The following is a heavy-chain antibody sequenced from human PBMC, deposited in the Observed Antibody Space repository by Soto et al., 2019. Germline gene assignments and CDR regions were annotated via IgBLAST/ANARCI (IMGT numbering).Heavy chain of an antibody. CDR3: AKDPGPYYYYDSSGYWDY. Sequence: EVQPVESGGGLVQPGRSLRLSCAASGFTFDDYAMHWVRQAPGKGLEWVSGISWNSGSIGYADSVKGRFTISRDNAKNSLYLQMNSLRAEDTALYYCAKDPGPYYYYDSSGYWDYWGQGTLVTVSS. V-gene: IGHV3-9*01. J-gene: IGHJ4*02. CDR2: ISWNSGSI. D-gene: IGHD3-22*01. CDR1: GFTFDDYA.